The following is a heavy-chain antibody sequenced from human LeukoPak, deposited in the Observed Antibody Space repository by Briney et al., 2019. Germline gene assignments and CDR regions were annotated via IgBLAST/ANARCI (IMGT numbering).Heavy chain of an antibody. CDR2: INHSGST. CDR3: ARAPLRARRTPSLGWFDP. D-gene: IGHD6-6*01. Sequence: SETLSLTCAVYGGSFSGYYWSWIRQPPGKGLEWIGEINHSGSTNYNPSLKSRVTISVDTSKIQFSLKLSSVTAADTAVYYCARAPLRARRTPSLGWFDPWGQGTLVTVSS. J-gene: IGHJ5*02. V-gene: IGHV4-34*01. CDR1: GGSFSGYY.